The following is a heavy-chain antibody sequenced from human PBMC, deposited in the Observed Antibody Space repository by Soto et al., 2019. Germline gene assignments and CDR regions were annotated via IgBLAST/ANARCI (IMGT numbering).Heavy chain of an antibody. CDR2: TYYTGKT. CDR1: GASTSAYY. D-gene: IGHD3-10*01. CDR3: AARSGRNYFGMDI. V-gene: IGHV4-59*12. J-gene: IGHJ6*02. Sequence: QVQLQESGPRLVKPSETLSLTCTVSGASTSAYYWNWIRQAPGKGPEWIGYTYYTGKTNYSPSLKGRVNISADRSKNQFSLQRTSVTAADTAMYYCAARSGRNYFGMDIWGQGTTVTVSS.